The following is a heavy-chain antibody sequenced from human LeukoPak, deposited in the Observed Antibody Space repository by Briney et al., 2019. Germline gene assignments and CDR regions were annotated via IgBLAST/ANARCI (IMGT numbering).Heavy chain of an antibody. D-gene: IGHD2-2*01. CDR2: INPSDAST. CDR3: ASLVVVVPPDMDV. V-gene: IGHV1-46*01. Sequence: ASVKVSCKASGYTFISYYMHWVRQAPGQGLEWMGIINPSDASTTYAQKFQGRVTITADESTSTAYMELSSLRSEDTAVYYCASLVVVVPPDMDVWGKGTTVTVSS. CDR1: GYTFISYY. J-gene: IGHJ6*03.